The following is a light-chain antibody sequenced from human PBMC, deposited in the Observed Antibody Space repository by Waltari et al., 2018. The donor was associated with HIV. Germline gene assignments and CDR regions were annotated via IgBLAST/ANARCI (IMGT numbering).Light chain of an antibody. CDR2: EVS. Sequence: QSALTQPASVSGSPGQSITISCTGTSSDVGGSNLVSWYQQHPGKAPKLIIYEVSKRPAGVSNGFSGSKSGNTASLTISGLQAEDEADYYCCAYAGSTTYVIFGGGTKLTVL. J-gene: IGLJ2*01. CDR3: CAYAGSTTYVI. CDR1: SSDVGGSNL. V-gene: IGLV2-23*02.